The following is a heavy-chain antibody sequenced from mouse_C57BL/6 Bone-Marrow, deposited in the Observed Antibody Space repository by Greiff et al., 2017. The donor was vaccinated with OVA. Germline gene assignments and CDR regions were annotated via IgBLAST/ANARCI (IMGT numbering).Heavy chain of an antibody. V-gene: IGHV3-5*01. D-gene: IGHD2-4*01. J-gene: IGHJ1*03. CDR2: IYYSGTI. CDR3: ARGQRLRRLHWYFDV. CDR1: GISITTGNYR. Sequence: EVKLEESGPGLVKPSQTVFLTCTVTGISITTGNYRWSWIRQFPGNKLEWIGYIYYSGTITYNPSLTSRTTITRDTPKNQFFLEMNSLTAEDTATYYCARGQRLRRLHWYFDVWGTGTTVTVSS.